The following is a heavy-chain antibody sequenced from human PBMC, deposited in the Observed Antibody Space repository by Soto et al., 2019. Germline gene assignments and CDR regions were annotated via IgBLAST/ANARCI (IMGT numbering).Heavy chain of an antibody. V-gene: IGHV4-59*01. D-gene: IGHD6-13*01. J-gene: IGHJ6*02. CDR3: ARRVAAAGPDYYYYYGMDV. CDR2: IYYSGST. CDR1: GGSISSYY. Sequence: LSETLSLTCTVSGGSISSYYWSWFRQPPGKGLEWIGYIYYSGSTNYNPSLKSRVTISVDTSKNQFSLKLSSVTAADTAVYYCARRVAAAGPDYYYYYGMDVWGQGTTVT.